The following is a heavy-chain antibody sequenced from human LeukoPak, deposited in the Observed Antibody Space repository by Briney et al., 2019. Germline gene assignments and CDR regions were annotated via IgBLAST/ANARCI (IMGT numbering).Heavy chain of an antibody. CDR1: GGSISSNY. J-gene: IGHJ3*02. CDR3: AKLPYYDDSGAPDIFDI. V-gene: IGHV4-59*01. Sequence: SETLSLTCSVSGGSISSNYWTWIRQSPGKGLEYIGHVSYTGRTRYNPSLQRRLTISLDTSNNHFSLQLTSVSAADTAVYYCAKLPYYDDSGAPDIFDIWGQGTMVTVSS. D-gene: IGHD3-22*01. CDR2: VSYTGRT.